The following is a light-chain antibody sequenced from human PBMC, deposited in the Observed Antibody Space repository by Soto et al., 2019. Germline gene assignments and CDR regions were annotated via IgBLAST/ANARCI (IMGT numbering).Light chain of an antibody. J-gene: IGKJ1*01. CDR2: GAS. CDR3: QQYGSSPRT. CDR1: QSVSSSY. V-gene: IGKV3-20*01. Sequence: ETVLTQSPGTLSLSPGERATLSCRASQSVSSSYLAWYQQKPGQAPRLLIYGASSRATGIPDRFSGSESGTDFTLIISRLEPEDFAVYYCQQYGSSPRTFGQGTKVEIK.